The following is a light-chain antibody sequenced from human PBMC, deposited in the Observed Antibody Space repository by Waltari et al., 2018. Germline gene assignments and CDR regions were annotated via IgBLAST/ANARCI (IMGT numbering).Light chain of an antibody. CDR3: QQYYTSPQLT. CDR2: WAS. J-gene: IGKJ4*01. V-gene: IGKV4-1*01. CDR1: QSVLYSSNNKNY. Sequence: DIVMTQSPDSLAVSLGERATINCKSSQSVLYSSNNKNYLAGYQKKPGQPPKLLIYWASTRESGVPDRFSGSGSGTDFTLTISSLQAEDVAVYYCQQYYTSPQLTFGGGTKVEIK.